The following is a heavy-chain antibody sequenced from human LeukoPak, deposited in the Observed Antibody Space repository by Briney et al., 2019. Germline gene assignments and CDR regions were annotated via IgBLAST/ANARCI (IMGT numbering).Heavy chain of an antibody. CDR2: ISSSSSTI. CDR1: GFTFSSYS. Sequence: PGGSLRLSCAASGFTFSSYSMNWVRQAPGKGLEWVSYISSSSSTIYYADSVKGRFTISRDNAKNSLYLQMNSLRAEDTAVYYCARDKFSSGSYYGNFDYWGQGTLVTVSS. CDR3: ARDKFSSGSYYGNFDY. D-gene: IGHD1-26*01. J-gene: IGHJ4*02. V-gene: IGHV3-48*01.